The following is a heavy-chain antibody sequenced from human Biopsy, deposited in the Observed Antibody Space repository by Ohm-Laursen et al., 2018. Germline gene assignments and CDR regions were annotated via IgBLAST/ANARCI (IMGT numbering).Heavy chain of an antibody. CDR3: AGATSGTSLYDP. D-gene: IGHD6-13*01. J-gene: IGHJ5*02. V-gene: IGHV4-31*01. CDR1: GASISSAAYH. CDR2: ISHSGST. Sequence: TLSLTCTVSGASISSAAYHWSWIRQLPGKGLEWIGYISHSGSTSYNPSLRSLVTISTDTSTNQFSLKVRSATAADTAMYYCAGATSGTSLYDPWGQGILVTVSS.